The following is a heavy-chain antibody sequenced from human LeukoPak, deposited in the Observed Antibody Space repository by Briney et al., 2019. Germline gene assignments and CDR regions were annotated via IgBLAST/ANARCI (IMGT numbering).Heavy chain of an antibody. D-gene: IGHD2-21*02. J-gene: IGHJ3*02. Sequence: GRSLRLSCVASGFPFSSYAMSWVRQAPGKGLECVSVISGDGSTTHYADFVKGRFTISRDNSKNSLFLQMHSLRADDTAVYYCARGRRDCSGDCYVAFDIWGQGTMVTVSS. CDR1: GFPFSSYA. V-gene: IGHV3-23*01. CDR3: ARGRRDCSGDCYVAFDI. CDR2: ISGDGSTT.